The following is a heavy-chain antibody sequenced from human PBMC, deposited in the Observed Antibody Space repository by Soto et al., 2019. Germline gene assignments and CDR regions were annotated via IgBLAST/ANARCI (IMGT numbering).Heavy chain of an antibody. J-gene: IGHJ6*03. Sequence: ASVNVSCKASGYTFTSYVISWVRQAPGQGLEWMGWISVYNGNTNYAQTLQGRVTMTTDTSTSTAYMELRSLRSDDTAVYYCARETGRYYYMDVWGKGTTVTVSS. CDR3: ARETGRYYYMDV. CDR1: GYTFTSYV. CDR2: ISVYNGNT. V-gene: IGHV1-18*01.